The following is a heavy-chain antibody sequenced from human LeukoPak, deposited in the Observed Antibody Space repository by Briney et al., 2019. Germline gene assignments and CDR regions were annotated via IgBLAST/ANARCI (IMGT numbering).Heavy chain of an antibody. CDR2: VSAYNGAT. CDR1: GYTFTGYA. Sequence: ASVKVSCKASGYTFTGYAISWVRQAPGQGLEWMGWVSAYNGATNYAQNFQDRVTMTTDTPTTTAYMELRSLRSDDTAVYYCARVDLYYDSSGYSQAANDYWGQGALVTVSS. J-gene: IGHJ4*02. CDR3: ARVDLYYDSSGYSQAANDY. D-gene: IGHD3-22*01. V-gene: IGHV1-18*01.